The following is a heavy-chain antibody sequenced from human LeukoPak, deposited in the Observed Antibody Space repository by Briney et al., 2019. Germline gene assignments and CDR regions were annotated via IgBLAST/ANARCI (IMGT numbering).Heavy chain of an antibody. CDR3: ASCSSTSREYYYYYYGMDV. Sequence: PGGSLRLSCAASGFTVSSNCMSWVRQAPGKGLEWVSVIYSGGSTYYADSVKGRFTISRDNSKNTLYLQMNSLRAEDTAVYYCASCSSTSREYYYYYYGMDVWGKGTTVTVSS. V-gene: IGHV3-53*01. CDR1: GFTVSSNC. J-gene: IGHJ6*04. D-gene: IGHD2-2*01. CDR2: IYSGGST.